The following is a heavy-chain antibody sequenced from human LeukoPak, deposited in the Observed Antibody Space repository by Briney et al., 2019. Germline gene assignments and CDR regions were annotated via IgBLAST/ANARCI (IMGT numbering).Heavy chain of an antibody. CDR1: GFTFSSYG. Sequence: GGSPRLSCAASGFTFSSYGMHWVRQAPGKGLEWVAVISYDGSNKYYADSVKGRFTISRDNSKNTLYLQMNSLRAEDTAVYYCAKSSGDYFDYWGQGTLVTVSS. D-gene: IGHD3-16*01. V-gene: IGHV3-30*18. CDR3: AKSSGDYFDY. J-gene: IGHJ4*02. CDR2: ISYDGSNK.